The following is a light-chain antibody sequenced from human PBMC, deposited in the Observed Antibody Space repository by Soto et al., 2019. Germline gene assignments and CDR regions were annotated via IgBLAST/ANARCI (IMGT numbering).Light chain of an antibody. CDR3: QQYGSSPPWT. CDR1: LSVSSSY. V-gene: IGKV3-20*01. J-gene: IGKJ1*01. CDR2: GAS. Sequence: EIVLTQSPGTLSLSPGERATLYCRASLSVSSSYLAWYQQKPGQAPRLLIYGASSRATGIPDRFSGSGSGTDFTLTISRLEPEDFAVYYCQQYGSSPPWTFGQGTKVEIK.